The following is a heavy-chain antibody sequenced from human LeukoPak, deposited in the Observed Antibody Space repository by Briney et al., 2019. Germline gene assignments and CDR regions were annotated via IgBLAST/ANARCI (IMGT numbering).Heavy chain of an antibody. Sequence: PGGSLRLSCAASGFTFSSYAMSWVRQAPGKGLEWVSTISGSGGITYYADSVKGRFTISRDNSKNTLYLQMNSLRAEDTAVYYCAKDWGYSYGSPYFDCWGQGTLVTVSS. CDR3: AKDWGYSYGSPYFDC. D-gene: IGHD5-18*01. CDR1: GFTFSSYA. CDR2: ISGSGGIT. J-gene: IGHJ4*02. V-gene: IGHV3-23*01.